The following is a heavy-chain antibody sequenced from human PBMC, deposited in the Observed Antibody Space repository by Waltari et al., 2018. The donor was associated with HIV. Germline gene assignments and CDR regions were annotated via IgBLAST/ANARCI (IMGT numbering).Heavy chain of an antibody. Sequence: EVQLVGSGGGLVQPGGSLRLACEASAFAFSRFWMYWVRQAPGKGLVWVLRINTDGSSTKYADSVKGRFTISRDNAKNTLYLQMNSLRAEDTAVYYCARGDGYNYGAYWGQGTLVTVSS. CDR1: AFAFSRFW. CDR3: ARGDGYNYGAY. V-gene: IGHV3-74*01. J-gene: IGHJ4*02. CDR2: INTDGSST. D-gene: IGHD5-12*01.